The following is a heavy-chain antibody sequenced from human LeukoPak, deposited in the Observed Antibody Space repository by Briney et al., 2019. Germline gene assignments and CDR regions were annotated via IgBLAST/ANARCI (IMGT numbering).Heavy chain of an antibody. CDR3: ATDLRLGGID. CDR1: GYTFTSYG. V-gene: IGHV1-18*01. J-gene: IGHJ4*02. D-gene: IGHD1-26*01. Sequence: ASVKVSCKASGYTFTSYGISWVRQAPGQGLEWMGWISAYNGNTNYAQKLQGRVTMTEDTSTDTAYMELSSLGSEDTAVYYCATDLRLGGIDWGQGTLVTVSS. CDR2: ISAYNGNT.